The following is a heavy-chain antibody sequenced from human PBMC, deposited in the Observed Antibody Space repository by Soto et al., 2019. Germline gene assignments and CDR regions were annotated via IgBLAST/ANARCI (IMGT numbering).Heavy chain of an antibody. J-gene: IGHJ6*02. CDR3: AREAPYLGSGIYGDGMDV. V-gene: IGHV1-3*01. D-gene: IGHD3-10*01. CDR1: GYTFTTYA. Sequence: QVQLVQSGAEVKKPGASVKVSCKASGYTFTTYAIHWVRQAPGQRLEWMGWINAGNGNTKFSQKVQGRVTITMDTSASTAYMELSSLRSEDTAVYYCAREAPYLGSGIYGDGMDVWGQGTTVTVSS. CDR2: INAGNGNT.